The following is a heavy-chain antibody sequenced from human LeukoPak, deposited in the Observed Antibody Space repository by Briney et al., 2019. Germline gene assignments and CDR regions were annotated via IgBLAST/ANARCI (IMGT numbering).Heavy chain of an antibody. CDR1: GFTFSNAW. Sequence: GGSLRLSCAASGFTFSNAWMSWVRQAPGKGLEWVGRIKSKTDGGTTDYAAPVKGRFTISRDDSKNTLYLQMNSLKSEDTAVYYCTTGPFCGGDCYSPPFDYWGQGTLVTVSS. J-gene: IGHJ4*02. CDR2: IKSKTDGGTT. CDR3: TTGPFCGGDCYSPPFDY. D-gene: IGHD2-21*02. V-gene: IGHV3-15*01.